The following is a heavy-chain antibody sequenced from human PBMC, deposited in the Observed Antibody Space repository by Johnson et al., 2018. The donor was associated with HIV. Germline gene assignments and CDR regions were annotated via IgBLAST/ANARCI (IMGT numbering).Heavy chain of an antibody. J-gene: IGHJ3*02. Sequence: QVHLVESGSGSFKPGGSLSLSCAASGFTFSDSYMNWIRQAPGKGLEWVSYISGSDGAIWYADSVKGRFTVSRDNAKNSFYLQMNSLRAEDTAVYYCARSVNAGRPFDIWGQGTLVTVSS. CDR3: ARSVNAGRPFDI. CDR2: ISGSDGAI. CDR1: GFTFSDSY. V-gene: IGHV3-11*04. D-gene: IGHD2-8*01.